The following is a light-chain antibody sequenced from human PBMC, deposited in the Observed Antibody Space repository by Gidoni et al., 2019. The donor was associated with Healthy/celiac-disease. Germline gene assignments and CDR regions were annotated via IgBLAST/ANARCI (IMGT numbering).Light chain of an antibody. CDR2: AAS. CDR1: QSMSRY. CDR3: QQSYSTPGA. Sequence: DNQMTHSPSSLSASVGDRVTITCRASQSMSRYLNWYQQKPGKAPKLLIYAASSLHSGVPSRFSGSGSGTDFTLTISSLQPEDCATYYCQQSYSTPGAFGQGAKVEIK. J-gene: IGKJ1*01. V-gene: IGKV1-39*01.